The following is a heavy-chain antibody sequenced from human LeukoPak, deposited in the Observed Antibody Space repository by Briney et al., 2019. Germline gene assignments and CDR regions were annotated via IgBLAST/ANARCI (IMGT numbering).Heavy chain of an antibody. CDR3: AREEYGGVYFDY. CDR2: ISYDASNK. D-gene: IGHD4-23*01. J-gene: IGHJ4*02. Sequence: GGSLRLSCAASGFTFSSYAMHWVRQAPGKGLEWVAVISYDASNKYYTDSVKGRFTITRDNSKNMLYLQMDSLRVEDTAVYHCAREEYGGVYFDYWGQGTLVTVSS. V-gene: IGHV3-30-3*01. CDR1: GFTFSSYA.